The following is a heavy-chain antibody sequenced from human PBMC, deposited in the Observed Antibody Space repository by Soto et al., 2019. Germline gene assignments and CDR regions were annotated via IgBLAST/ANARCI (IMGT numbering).Heavy chain of an antibody. CDR3: ARDRPHGYFDWLFPSDAFDI. CDR2: ISSSSSTI. CDR1: GFTFSSYS. J-gene: IGHJ3*02. V-gene: IGHV3-48*01. Sequence: HPGGSLRLSCAASGFTFSSYSMNWVRQAPGKGLEWVSYISSSSSTIYYADSVKGRFTISRDNAKNSLYLQMNSLRAEDTAVYYCARDRPHGYFDWLFPSDAFDIWGQGTMVTVSS. D-gene: IGHD3-9*01.